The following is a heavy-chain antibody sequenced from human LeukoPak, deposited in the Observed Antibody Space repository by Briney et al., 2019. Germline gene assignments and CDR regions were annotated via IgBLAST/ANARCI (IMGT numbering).Heavy chain of an antibody. CDR3: AKGSATTVVTIDY. J-gene: IGHJ4*02. CDR1: GFTCSSYG. Sequence: GGSLRLSCAASGFTCSSYGMHWVRQAPGKGLEWVAVISSDGSDKYYADSVKGRFTISRDNSKNTMYLQMNSLRDEDTAVYYCAKGSATTVVTIDYWGQGTLVTVSS. D-gene: IGHD4-23*01. V-gene: IGHV3-30*18. CDR2: ISSDGSDK.